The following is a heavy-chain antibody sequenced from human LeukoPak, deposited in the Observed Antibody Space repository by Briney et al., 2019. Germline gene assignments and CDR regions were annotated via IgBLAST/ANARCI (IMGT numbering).Heavy chain of an antibody. Sequence: GGSLRLSCAASGFTFSSYEMNWVRQAPGKGLEWVSYISSSGSTIYYADSVKGRFTISRDNSKNTLYLQMNSLRAEDTAVYYCARAGNYYGSGSYYAKIDSWGQGTLVTVSS. J-gene: IGHJ4*02. V-gene: IGHV3-48*03. CDR2: ISSSGSTI. CDR1: GFTFSSYE. D-gene: IGHD3-10*01. CDR3: ARAGNYYGSGSYYAKIDS.